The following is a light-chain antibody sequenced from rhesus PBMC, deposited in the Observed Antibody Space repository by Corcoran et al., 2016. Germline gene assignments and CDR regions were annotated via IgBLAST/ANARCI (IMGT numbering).Light chain of an antibody. Sequence: EIVLTQSPTSMAVSQGERVTISCTASSRVSTSYLHWYPQKPGFPPCLLFYRTSSLASGVPARFSGSGSGTSYTLTISSMEAEDAANYYCQQGNSIPYSFGQGTKVEIK. J-gene: IGKJ2*01. CDR1: SRVSTS. CDR2: RTS. V-gene: IGKV3-42*01. CDR3: QQGNSIPYS.